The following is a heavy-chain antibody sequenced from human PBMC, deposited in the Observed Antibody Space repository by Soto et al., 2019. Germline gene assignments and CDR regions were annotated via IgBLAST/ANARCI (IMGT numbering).Heavy chain of an antibody. CDR2: IYYSGST. CDR3: ARHYSSGSRNWFDP. V-gene: IGHV4-39*01. J-gene: IGHJ5*02. D-gene: IGHD6-19*01. Sequence: SETLSLTCSVSGGSINSSSYFWGWVRQPPGKGLEWIGSIYYSGSTYYNPSLRSRVTISVDTSKNQFSLKLSSVTAADTAVFYCARHYSSGSRNWFDPWGQGTLVTAPQ. CDR1: GGSINSSSYF.